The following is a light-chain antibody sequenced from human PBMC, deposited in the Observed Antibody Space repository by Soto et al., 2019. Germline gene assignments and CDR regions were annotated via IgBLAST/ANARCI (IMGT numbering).Light chain of an antibody. CDR3: SSYTSYSTLEGV. V-gene: IGLV2-14*01. CDR2: DVS. Sequence: QSALTQPASVSGSPGQSITISCTGTSSDVGGYNYVSWYQQHPGKAPKLMIYDVSNRPSGVSNRFSGSKSGNTASLTISGLQAEDEADYYCSSYTSYSTLEGVFGGGTQLPVL. CDR1: SSDVGGYNY. J-gene: IGLJ3*02.